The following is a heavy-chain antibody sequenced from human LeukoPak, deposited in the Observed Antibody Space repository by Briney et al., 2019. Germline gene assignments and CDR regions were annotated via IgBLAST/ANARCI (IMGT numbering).Heavy chain of an antibody. D-gene: IGHD4-11*01. CDR2: IDPNNGVT. J-gene: IGHJ4*02. CDR3: ARSPDYSRFDY. V-gene: IGHV1-2*02. Sequence: ASVKVSCKASGYSFTDFFVHWVRQAPGQGLEWVGRIDPNNGVTKYAQKFQGRVTMTRHTSINTAYMELSRLRSDDTAVYYCARSPDYSRFDYWGQGTLVTVSS. CDR1: GYSFTDFF.